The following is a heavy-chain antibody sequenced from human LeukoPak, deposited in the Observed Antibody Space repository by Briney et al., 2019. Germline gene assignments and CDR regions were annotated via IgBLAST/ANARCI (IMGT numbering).Heavy chain of an antibody. CDR1: GCTFSSYS. CDR2: ISSSSSTI. Sequence: PGGSLRLFCAASGCTFSSYSMNWVRQAPGKGLEWVSYISSSSSTIYYADSVKGRFTISRDNSKNTLYLQMNSLRSEDTAVYYCAKTREELSWLGYFQHWGQGTLVTVSS. D-gene: IGHD3-22*01. J-gene: IGHJ1*01. CDR3: AKTREELSWLGYFQH. V-gene: IGHV3-48*01.